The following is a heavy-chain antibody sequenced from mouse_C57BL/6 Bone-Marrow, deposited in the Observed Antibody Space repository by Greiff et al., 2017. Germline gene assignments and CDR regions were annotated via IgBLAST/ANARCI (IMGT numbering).Heavy chain of an antibody. CDR3: ARQLFDY. CDR2: KRYDGRN. V-gene: IGHV3-6*01. Sequence: EVQLQQSGPGLVIPSQSLTLTCSVTGYSITSGYYWNWIRQYPGNKLEWMGYKRYDGRNNYNPSLKNRISITRDTSKTQFFLKLNSVTTEDTATYYCARQLFDYWGQGTTLTVSA. CDR1: GYSITSGYY. D-gene: IGHD3-1*01. J-gene: IGHJ2*01.